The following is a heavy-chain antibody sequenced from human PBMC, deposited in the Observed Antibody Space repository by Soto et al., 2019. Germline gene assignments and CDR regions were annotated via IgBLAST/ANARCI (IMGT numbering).Heavy chain of an antibody. CDR2: IYYSGST. D-gene: IGHD2-15*01. Sequence: LSLTCTVSGGSISSYYWSWIRQPPGKGLEWIGYIYYSGSTNYNPSLKSRVTISVDTSKNQFSLKLSSVTAADTAVYYCARCRRGYCSGGSCSGHAFDIWGQGTMVTVSS. CDR1: GGSISSYY. V-gene: IGHV4-59*01. J-gene: IGHJ3*02. CDR3: ARCRRGYCSGGSCSGHAFDI.